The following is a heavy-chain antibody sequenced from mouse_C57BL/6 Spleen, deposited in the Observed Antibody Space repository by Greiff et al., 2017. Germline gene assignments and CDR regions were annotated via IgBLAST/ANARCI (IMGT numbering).Heavy chain of an antibody. CDR2: ISDGGSYT. V-gene: IGHV5-4*01. CDR3: ARDTEYYAMDY. CDR1: GFTFSSYA. J-gene: IGHJ4*01. Sequence: EVQRVESGGGLVKPGGSLKLSYAASGFTFSSYAMSWVRQTPEKRLEWVATISDGGSYTYYPDNVKGRFTISRDNAKNNLYLQMSHLKSEDTAMYYCARDTEYYAMDYWGQGTSVTVSS.